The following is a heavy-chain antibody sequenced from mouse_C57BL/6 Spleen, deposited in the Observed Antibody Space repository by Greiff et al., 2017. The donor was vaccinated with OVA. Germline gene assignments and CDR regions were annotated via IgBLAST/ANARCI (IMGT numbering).Heavy chain of an antibody. CDR3: TREGNYGGAMDY. J-gene: IGHJ4*01. V-gene: IGHV5-9-1*02. Sequence: EVHLVESGEGLVKPGGSLKLSCAASGFTFSSYAMSWVRQTPEKRLEWVAYISSGGDYIYYADTVKGRFTISRDNARNTLYLQMSSLKSEDTAMYYCTREGNYGGAMDYWGQGTSVTVSS. CDR2: ISSGGDYI. D-gene: IGHD2-1*01. CDR1: GFTFSSYA.